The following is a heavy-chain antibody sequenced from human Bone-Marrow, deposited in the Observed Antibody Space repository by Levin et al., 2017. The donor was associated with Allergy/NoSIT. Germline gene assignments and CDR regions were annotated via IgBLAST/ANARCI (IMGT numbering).Heavy chain of an antibody. J-gene: IGHJ4*02. V-gene: IGHV3-48*04. CDR1: GFTFSSYS. D-gene: IGHD3-10*01. Sequence: GESLKISCVASGFTFSSYSMNWVRQSPGKGLEHISYIVDVGTTTNYADSVKGRFTISRDNAKDSLYLQMNSLRVEDTAVYYCARRGNYYGSAADFWGQGTLVTVSS. CDR2: IVDVGTTT. CDR3: ARRGNYYGSAADF.